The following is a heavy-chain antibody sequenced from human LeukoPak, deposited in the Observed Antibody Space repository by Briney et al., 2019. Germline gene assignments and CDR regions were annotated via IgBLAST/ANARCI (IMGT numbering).Heavy chain of an antibody. J-gene: IGHJ4*02. CDR3: ARGNILTGYCFDF. CDR1: GGSITGYY. Sequence: PSETLSLTCAVYGGSITGYYCSWVRQTAGRGLEWVGEIHYTGATSYNPSPKSRATISTDTSKNQFSLRLSSVTAADTAVYYCARGNILTGYCFDFWGQGALVTVSS. CDR2: IHYTGAT. D-gene: IGHD3-9*01. V-gene: IGHV4-34*01.